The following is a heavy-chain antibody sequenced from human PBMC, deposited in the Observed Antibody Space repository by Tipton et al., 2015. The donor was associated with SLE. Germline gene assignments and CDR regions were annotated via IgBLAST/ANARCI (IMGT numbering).Heavy chain of an antibody. J-gene: IGHJ5*02. D-gene: IGHD3-16*01. Sequence: TLSLTCTVSGGSISCGSYYWSWIRQPAGKGLEWIGHIYTSGSTNYNPSLKSRVTISVDTSKNQFSLKLSSVTAADTAVYYCARGLGGVTLHWFDPWGQGTLVTVSS. CDR3: ARGLGGVTLHWFDP. V-gene: IGHV4-61*09. CDR1: GGSISCGSYY. CDR2: IYTSGST.